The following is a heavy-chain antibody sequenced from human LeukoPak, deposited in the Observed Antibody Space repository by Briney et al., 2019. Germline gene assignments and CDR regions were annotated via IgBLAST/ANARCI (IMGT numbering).Heavy chain of an antibody. V-gene: IGHV4-59*01. CDR1: GGSISSYY. CDR2: IYYSGST. Sequence: SETLSLTCTVSGGSISSYYWSWIRQPPGKGPEWIGYIYYSGSTNYNPSLKSRVTISVDTSKNQFSLKLSSVTAADTAVYYCARDSSFIAAAGTGLDYWGQGTLVTVSS. J-gene: IGHJ4*02. D-gene: IGHD6-13*01. CDR3: ARDSSFIAAAGTGLDY.